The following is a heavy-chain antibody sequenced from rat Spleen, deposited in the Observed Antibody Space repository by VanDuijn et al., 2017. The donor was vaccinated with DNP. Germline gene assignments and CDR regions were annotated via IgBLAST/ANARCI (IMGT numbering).Heavy chain of an antibody. CDR3: ARGHWEADWFAY. V-gene: IGHV2-41*01. CDR2: IWNTGGT. CDR1: GFSLSSYN. J-gene: IGHJ3*01. D-gene: IGHD5-1*01. Sequence: QVQLKESGPGLVQPSQTLSLTCTVAGFSLSSYNVHWVRQPPGKGLEWMGVIWNTGGTRYNSALKSRLSISKDTSKSQVFLKMNSLQTEDTATYYCARGHWEADWFAYWGQGTLVTVSS.